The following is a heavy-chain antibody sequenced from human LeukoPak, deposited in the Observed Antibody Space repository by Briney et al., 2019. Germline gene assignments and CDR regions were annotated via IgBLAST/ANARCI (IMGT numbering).Heavy chain of an antibody. V-gene: IGHV4-59*01. CDR3: ATFPSSGSPKKGRDSGPFDY. Sequence: SETLSLTCTVSGGSISSYYWSWIRQPPGKGLEWIGYIYYSGSTNYNPSLKSRVTISVDTSKNQFSLKLSSVTAADTAVYYCATFPSSGSPKKGRDSGPFDYWGQGTLVTVSS. CDR2: IYYSGST. CDR1: GGSISSYY. D-gene: IGHD1-26*01. J-gene: IGHJ4*02.